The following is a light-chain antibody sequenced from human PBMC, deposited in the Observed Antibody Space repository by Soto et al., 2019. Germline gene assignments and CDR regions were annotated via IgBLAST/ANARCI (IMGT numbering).Light chain of an antibody. CDR1: QSISSW. CDR2: DAS. J-gene: IGKJ1*01. CDR3: QQYNSYLTWT. Sequence: DIQMTQSPSTLSASVGDRVTITCRSSQSISSWLAWYQQKPGKAPKLLIYDASSLESGVPSRFSDSGSGTEFTLTISSLQPDDFATYYCQQYNSYLTWTFGQGTKVDIK. V-gene: IGKV1-5*01.